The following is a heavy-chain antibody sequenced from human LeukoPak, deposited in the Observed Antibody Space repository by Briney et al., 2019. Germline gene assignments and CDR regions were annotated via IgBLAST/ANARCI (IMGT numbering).Heavy chain of an antibody. CDR1: GFTFSSYW. CDR2: IKQDGSDK. Sequence: LTGGSLRLSCAASGFTFSSYWMTWVRQAPGKGLEWVANIKQDGSDKYYVDSVKGRFTISRDNAENSLYLQVNSLRAEDTAVYYCARGGASDYWGQGTLVTVSS. J-gene: IGHJ4*02. V-gene: IGHV3-7*04. D-gene: IGHD3-16*01. CDR3: ARGGASDY.